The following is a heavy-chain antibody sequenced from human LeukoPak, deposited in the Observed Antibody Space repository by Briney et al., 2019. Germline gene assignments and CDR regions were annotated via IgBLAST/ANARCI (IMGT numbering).Heavy chain of an antibody. J-gene: IGHJ5*02. D-gene: IGHD5-24*01. CDR1: GGSIRGYY. Sequence: PSETLSLTCNVSGGSIRGYYWSWLRQPPGKGLEWIGYIYSSGSTNYNPSLKSRVTMSVDTSKNQFSLKVSSVTAADTAMYYCARLVRDGYKVRHLETNWFDPWGQGTLVTVSS. CDR2: IYSSGST. CDR3: ARLVRDGYKVRHLETNWFDP. V-gene: IGHV4-59*01.